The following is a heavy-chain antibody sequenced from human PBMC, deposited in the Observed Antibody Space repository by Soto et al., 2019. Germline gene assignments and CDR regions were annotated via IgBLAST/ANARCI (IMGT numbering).Heavy chain of an antibody. CDR1: GFTFNYYW. J-gene: IGHJ3*01. CDR2: IHSDGSTT. Sequence: EVQPVESEGGLVQRGGSLRLSCAASGFTFNYYWMHWVRQAPGQGLVWVSHIHSDGSTTTYADSVKGRFTISRDNAKNTLDLQMNSLRAEDTAVYYCVRGDKGGFDLWGQGTTVTVSS. V-gene: IGHV3-74*01. D-gene: IGHD2-21*02. CDR3: VRGDKGGFDL.